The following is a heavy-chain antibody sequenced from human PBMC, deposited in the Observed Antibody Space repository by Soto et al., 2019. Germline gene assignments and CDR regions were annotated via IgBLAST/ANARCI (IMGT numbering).Heavy chain of an antibody. Sequence: SETLSLTCTVPGGSIGNDYWSWIRQPPGEGLEWIGYIYYSGNTNYSPSLKSRVTISVDASKNQFSLKLSSVTAADTAVYYCARRTYSGSSYYFDYWAQGTQVTVSS. V-gene: IGHV4-59*08. J-gene: IGHJ4*02. CDR1: GGSIGNDY. CDR2: IYYSGNT. CDR3: ARRTYSGSSYYFDY. D-gene: IGHD5-12*01.